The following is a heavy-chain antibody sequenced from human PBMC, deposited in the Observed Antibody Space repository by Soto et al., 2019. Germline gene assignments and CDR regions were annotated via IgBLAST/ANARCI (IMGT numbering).Heavy chain of an antibody. V-gene: IGHV3-7*03. Sequence: GGSLRLSCAASGFTFRTYWMNWVRQAPGKGLEWVVNIDQDGSEKHYVDSVKGRFTVSRDNAKNSLYLQMDSLRADDTAVYYCARGTPTPGIDYWGQRTLVTVSS. CDR2: IDQDGSEK. CDR3: ARGTPTPGIDY. J-gene: IGHJ4*02. D-gene: IGHD1-26*01. CDR1: GFTFRTYW.